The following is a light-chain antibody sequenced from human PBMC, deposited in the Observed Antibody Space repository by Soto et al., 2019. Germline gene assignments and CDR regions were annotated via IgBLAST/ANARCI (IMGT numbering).Light chain of an antibody. V-gene: IGKV1-39*01. CDR2: AAS. Sequence: DIQMTQSPSSLSASVGDRVTITCRASQGIGTYLNWYQQKPGHVPKLLIYAASTVQSGVPTRFTGTASGTDFTLTISSLQAEDSATYYCQQSYGPPLTFGGGTKVEIK. CDR3: QQSYGPPLT. CDR1: QGIGTY. J-gene: IGKJ4*01.